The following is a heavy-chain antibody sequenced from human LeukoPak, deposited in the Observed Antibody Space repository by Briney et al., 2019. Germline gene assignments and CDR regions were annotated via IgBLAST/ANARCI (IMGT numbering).Heavy chain of an antibody. CDR3: ARVLYYDSSGYYLGAFDI. D-gene: IGHD3-22*01. CDR2: IIPIFGTA. Sequence: ASVKVSREASGGTFSSYAISWVRQAPGQGLEWMGGIIPIFGTANYAQKFQGRVTITTDESTSTAYMELSSLRSEDTAVYYCARVLYYDSSGYYLGAFDIWGQGTMVTVSS. V-gene: IGHV1-69*05. J-gene: IGHJ3*02. CDR1: GGTFSSYA.